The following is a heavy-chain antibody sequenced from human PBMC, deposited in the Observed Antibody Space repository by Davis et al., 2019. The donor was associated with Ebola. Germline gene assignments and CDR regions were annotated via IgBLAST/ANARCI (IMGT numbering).Heavy chain of an antibody. CDR2: IYPGDSDT. CDR1: GYSFTSYW. V-gene: IGHV5-51*01. D-gene: IGHD3-10*01. Sequence: GESLKISCKGSGYSFTSYWIGWVRQMPGKGLEWMGIIYPGDSDTRYSPSFQGQVTISADKSISTAYLQWSSLKASDTAMYYCARQGRSIWFGEKKYCYYGMDVWGQGTTVTVSS. CDR3: ARQGRSIWFGEKKYCYYGMDV. J-gene: IGHJ6*02.